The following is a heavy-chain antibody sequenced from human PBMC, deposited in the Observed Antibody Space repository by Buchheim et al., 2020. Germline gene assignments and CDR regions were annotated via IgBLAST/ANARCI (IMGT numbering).Heavy chain of an antibody. D-gene: IGHD2-15*01. J-gene: IGHJ4*02. CDR3: ARVCNGGNCNPAGGDH. CDR2: ISSSGTT. V-gene: IGHV4-31*03. Sequence: QVQLQESGPGLVKPSQTLSLTCTVSGGSISSGPYYWTWIRQHPGKGLEWIGCISSSGTTYYNTSLNSRAIISLDASKNQISVKLSSVTAADTAVYYCARVCNGGNCNPAGGDHWGQGTL. CDR1: GGSISSGPYY.